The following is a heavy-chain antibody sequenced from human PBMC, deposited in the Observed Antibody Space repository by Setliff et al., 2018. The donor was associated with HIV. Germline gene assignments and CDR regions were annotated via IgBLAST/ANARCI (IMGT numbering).Heavy chain of an antibody. CDR1: GDSINSGSYY. D-gene: IGHD4-17*01. J-gene: IGHJ4*02. Sequence: SETLSLTCTVSGDSINSGSYYWSWIRQPAGQGLEWIGLIYTGGNTYYNPSLKSRVTMSLDTSKNQFSLKVTSVTAADTAVYYCAREIYGGNSRPFDYWGQGTLVTVSS. CDR3: AREIYGGNSRPFDY. CDR2: IYTGGNT. V-gene: IGHV4-61*02.